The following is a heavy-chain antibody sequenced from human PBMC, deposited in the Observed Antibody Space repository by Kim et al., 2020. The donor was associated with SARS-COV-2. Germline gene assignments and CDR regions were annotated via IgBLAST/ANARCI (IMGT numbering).Heavy chain of an antibody. J-gene: IGHJ4*02. Sequence: VKGRFTISRDNSKNTLYLQMNSRRAEDTAVYYCAREGYDSSGYYAYAFDYWGQGTLVTVSS. V-gene: IGHV3-30*07. D-gene: IGHD3-22*01. CDR3: AREGYDSSGYYAYAFDY.